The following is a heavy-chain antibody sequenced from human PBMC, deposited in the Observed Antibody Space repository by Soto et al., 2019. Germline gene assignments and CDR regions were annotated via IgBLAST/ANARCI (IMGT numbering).Heavy chain of an antibody. J-gene: IGHJ6*02. CDR3: AKDVNYYDSSGYYYYYGMDV. CDR1: GFTFSSYG. D-gene: IGHD3-22*01. Sequence: QVQLVESGGGVVQPGRSLRLSCAASGFTFSSYGMHWVRQAPGKGLEGVAVIWYDGSNKYYADSVKGRFTISRDNSKNTLYLQMNSLRAEDTAVYYCAKDVNYYDSSGYYYYYGMDVWGQGTTVTVSS. V-gene: IGHV3-33*06. CDR2: IWYDGSNK.